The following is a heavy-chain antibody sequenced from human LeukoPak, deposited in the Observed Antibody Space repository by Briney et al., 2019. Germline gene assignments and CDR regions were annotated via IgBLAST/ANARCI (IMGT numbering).Heavy chain of an antibody. D-gene: IGHD3-3*01. J-gene: IGHJ6*04. CDR1: GFTFSSYG. CDR2: ISYDGSNK. CDR3: AKVLETQVGTNYYSGMDV. Sequence: PGRSLRLFCAASGFTFSSYGMHWVRQAPGKGLEWVAVISYDGSNKYYADSVKGRFTISRDNSKNTLYLQMNSLRAEDTAVYYCAKVLETQVGTNYYSGMDVGGKGTTVTVPS. V-gene: IGHV3-30*18.